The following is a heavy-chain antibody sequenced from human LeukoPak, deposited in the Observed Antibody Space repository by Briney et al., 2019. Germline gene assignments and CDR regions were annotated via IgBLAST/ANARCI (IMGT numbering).Heavy chain of an antibody. Sequence: SVKVSCKASGGTFSSYAISWVRQAPGQGLEWMGRIIPILGIANYAQKFQGRVTITADKSTSTAYMELSSLRSEDTAVYYCARGAIAVAGFFDYWGQGTLVTVSS. D-gene: IGHD6-19*01. J-gene: IGHJ4*02. CDR1: GGTFSSYA. V-gene: IGHV1-69*04. CDR2: IIPILGIA. CDR3: ARGAIAVAGFFDY.